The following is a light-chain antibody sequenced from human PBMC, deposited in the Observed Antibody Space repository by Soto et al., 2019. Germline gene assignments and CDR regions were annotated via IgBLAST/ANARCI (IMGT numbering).Light chain of an antibody. J-gene: IGKJ1*01. CDR1: QSVRNY. CDR3: QQTYSSSWT. V-gene: IGKV1-39*01. Sequence: DIQMTQSPSSLSASVGDSVTITCRASQSVRNYLNWYQHKPGKAPKLLIYGASRLQTGVPSRFSGSGSGTDFTLTVSSLQPEDFATYYWQQTYSSSWTFGQGTKVEIK. CDR2: GAS.